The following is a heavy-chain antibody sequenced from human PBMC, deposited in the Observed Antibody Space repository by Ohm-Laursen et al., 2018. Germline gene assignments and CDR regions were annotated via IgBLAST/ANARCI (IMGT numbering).Heavy chain of an antibody. CDR1: EFTFRSYW. Sequence: GSLRLSCAASEFTFRSYWMSWVRQAPGKGLEWVANINRDGGSESYVDSVQGRFTISRDNAKNLLYLQMNNLRAEDTAMYYCSRDYLSIWGQGTLVTVSS. CDR3: SRDYLSI. D-gene: IGHD2/OR15-2a*01. V-gene: IGHV3-7*01. J-gene: IGHJ3*01. CDR2: INRDGGSE.